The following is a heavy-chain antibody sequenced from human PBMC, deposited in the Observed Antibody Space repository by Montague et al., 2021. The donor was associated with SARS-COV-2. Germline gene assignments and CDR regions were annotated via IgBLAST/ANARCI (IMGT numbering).Heavy chain of an antibody. CDR1: GFTFTNYW. D-gene: IGHD6-13*01. Sequence: SLRLSCAASGFTFTNYWMSWVRQAPGKGLEWVANIKQGGSEKYYADSVKGRFTIARDNAKNSLYLQMNSLRAEDTAVYYCARVPSSSWYFDSWGQGTLVTVSS. J-gene: IGHJ4*02. CDR3: ARVPSSSWYFDS. V-gene: IGHV3-7*01. CDR2: IKQGGSEK.